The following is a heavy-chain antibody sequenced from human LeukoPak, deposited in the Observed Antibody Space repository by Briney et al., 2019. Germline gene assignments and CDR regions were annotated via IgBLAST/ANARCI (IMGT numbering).Heavy chain of an antibody. CDR1: GGSISSGDYY. Sequence: SETLSLTCTVSGGSISSGDYYWSWIRQPPGKGLEWIGYIYYSGSTYYNPSLKSRVTISVDTSKNQFSLKLSSVTAADTAVYYCARVTAYCGDDCPRWAFDIWGQGTMVTVSS. V-gene: IGHV4-30-4*01. CDR2: IYYSGST. J-gene: IGHJ3*02. CDR3: ARVTAYCGDDCPRWAFDI. D-gene: IGHD2-21*02.